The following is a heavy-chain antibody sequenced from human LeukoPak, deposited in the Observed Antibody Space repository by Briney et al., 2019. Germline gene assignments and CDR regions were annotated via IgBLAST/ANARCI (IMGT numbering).Heavy chain of an antibody. CDR1: GGSISSYY. V-gene: IGHV4-59*01. CDR2: IYYSGST. CDR3: ARDQRTRGGYYYYYYMDV. D-gene: IGHD3-10*01. J-gene: IGHJ6*03. Sequence: PSETLSLTCTVSGGSISSYYWIWIRQPPGKGLEWIGYIYYSGSTNYNPSLKSRVTISVDTSKNQFSLKLSSVTAADTAVYYCARDQRTRGGYYYYYYMDVWGKGTTVTVSS.